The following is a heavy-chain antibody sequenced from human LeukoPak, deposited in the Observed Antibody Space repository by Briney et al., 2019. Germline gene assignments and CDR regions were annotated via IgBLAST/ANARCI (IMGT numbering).Heavy chain of an antibody. CDR2: IYYNGST. Sequence: KPSETLSLTCTVSGGSISSYYWSWIRQPPGKGLEWIGYIYYNGSTNYNPSLKSRVTISVDTSKNQFSLKLSSVTAADTAVYYCARVGWYYYDSSGYYFDAFDIWGQGTMVTVSS. CDR1: GGSISSYY. V-gene: IGHV4-59*01. CDR3: ARVGWYYYDSSGYYFDAFDI. D-gene: IGHD3-22*01. J-gene: IGHJ3*02.